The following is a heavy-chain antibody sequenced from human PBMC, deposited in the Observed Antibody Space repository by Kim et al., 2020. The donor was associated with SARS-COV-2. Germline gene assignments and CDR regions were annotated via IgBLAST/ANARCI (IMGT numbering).Heavy chain of an antibody. J-gene: IGHJ4*02. V-gene: IGHV3-33*06. D-gene: IGHD3-22*01. CDR3: AKDRRGYSPLES. CDR2: IWSDGNDK. CDR1: GVIISPYG. Sequence: GGSLRLSCAASGVIISPYGMHWARQAAGKGLEWLAVIWSDGNDKYANSVKGRFTVSRDNSKNTVYLQMNSLRVDDTAIYYCAKDRRGYSPLESWCQGTLVTVTS.